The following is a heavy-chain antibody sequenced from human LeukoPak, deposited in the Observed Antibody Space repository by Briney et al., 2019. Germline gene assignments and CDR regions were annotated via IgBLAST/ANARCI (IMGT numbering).Heavy chain of an antibody. D-gene: IGHD5-12*01. CDR3: AIIVATAHDAFDI. V-gene: IGHV3-21*01. CDR1: GFTFSGYS. Sequence: GGSLRLSCAASGFTFSGYSMNWVRQAPGKGLEWVSSISSSSSYIYYADSVKGRFTISRDNAKNSLYLQMNSLRAEDTAVYYCAIIVATAHDAFDIWGQGTMVTVSS. J-gene: IGHJ3*02. CDR2: ISSSSSYI.